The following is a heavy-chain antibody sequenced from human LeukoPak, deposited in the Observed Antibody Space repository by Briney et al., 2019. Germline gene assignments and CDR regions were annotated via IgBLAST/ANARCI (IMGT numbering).Heavy chain of an antibody. CDR3: AGGIYYYGSGSYSAYYFDY. D-gene: IGHD3-10*01. CDR2: IYTSGST. CDR1: GGSISSYY. V-gene: IGHV4-4*07. Sequence: SETLSLTCTFTGGSISSYYWSWIREPAGKELEWMGRIYTSGSTNYNPSLKSRVTMSVDTSKNQFSLKLSSVTAADTAVYYCAGGIYYYGSGSYSAYYFDYWGQGTLVTVSS. J-gene: IGHJ4*02.